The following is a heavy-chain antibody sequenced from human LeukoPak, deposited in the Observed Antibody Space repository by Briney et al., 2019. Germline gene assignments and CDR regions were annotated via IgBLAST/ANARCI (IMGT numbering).Heavy chain of an antibody. CDR1: GGSISSSTYY. Sequence: KTSETLSLTCTVSGGSISSSTYYWGWIRQPPGKGLEWIGNIYYSGSTYYNPSLKSRVTISVDTSKNQFSLKLSSVTAADTAVYYCAKTYSSIWYEAFDIWGRGTMVTVSS. D-gene: IGHD6-13*01. V-gene: IGHV4-39*01. CDR2: IYYSGST. J-gene: IGHJ3*02. CDR3: AKTYSSIWYEAFDI.